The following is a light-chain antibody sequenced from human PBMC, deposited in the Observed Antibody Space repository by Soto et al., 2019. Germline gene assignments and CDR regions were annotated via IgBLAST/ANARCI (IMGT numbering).Light chain of an antibody. CDR1: SSDIGGYKF. CDR3: SSYTSSRTLV. V-gene: IGLV2-14*01. J-gene: IGLJ2*01. CDR2: GVS. Sequence: QSALTQPASVSGSPGQSITISCTGTSSDIGGYKFVSWYQQHPGKAPKLMIYGVSNRPSGVSNRLSGSKSGNVASLTISGLQAEDEADYYCSSYTSSRTLVFGGGTKLTVL.